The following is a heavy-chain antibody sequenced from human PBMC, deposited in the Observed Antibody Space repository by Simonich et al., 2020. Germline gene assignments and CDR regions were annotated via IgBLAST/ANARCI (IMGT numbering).Heavy chain of an antibody. Sequence: EVQLVESGGGLVQPGGSLRLSCAASGLTFSSYWMSRVRQAPGKGLEWVANKKQDGSEKYYVDSVKGRFTSSRDNAKNSLYLQMNSLRAEDTAVYYCARDGLGTAYYYYMDVWGKGTTVTVSS. CDR2: KKQDGSEK. CDR3: ARDGLGTAYYYYMDV. J-gene: IGHJ6*03. V-gene: IGHV3-7*01. CDR1: GLTFSSYW. D-gene: IGHD7-27*01.